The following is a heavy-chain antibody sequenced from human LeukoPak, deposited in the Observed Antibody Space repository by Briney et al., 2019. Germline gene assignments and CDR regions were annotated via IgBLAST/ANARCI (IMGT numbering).Heavy chain of an antibody. V-gene: IGHV3-21*01. CDR2: ISSSSSYI. J-gene: IGHJ4*02. Sequence: GGSLRLPCAASGFTFSSYSMNWVRQAPGKGLEWVSSISSSSSYIYYADSVKGRFTISRDNAKNSLYLQMNSLRAEDTAVYYCARVLGEDYFDYWGQGTLVTVSS. CDR1: GFTFSSYS. CDR3: ARVLGEDYFDY. D-gene: IGHD3-10*01.